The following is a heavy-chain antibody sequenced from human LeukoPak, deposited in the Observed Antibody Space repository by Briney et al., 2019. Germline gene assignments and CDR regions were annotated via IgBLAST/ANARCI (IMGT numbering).Heavy chain of an antibody. J-gene: IGHJ4*02. CDR1: GGSISSYY. CDR2: INHSGST. D-gene: IGHD3-10*01. Sequence: QPSETLSLTCTVSGGSISSYYWSWIRQPPGKGLEWIGEINHSGSTNYNPSLKSRVTISVDTSKNQFSLKLSSVTAADTAVYYCARDFTQTEYYGSGTISRVYYFDYWGQGTLVTVSS. V-gene: IGHV4-34*01. CDR3: ARDFTQTEYYGSGTISRVYYFDY.